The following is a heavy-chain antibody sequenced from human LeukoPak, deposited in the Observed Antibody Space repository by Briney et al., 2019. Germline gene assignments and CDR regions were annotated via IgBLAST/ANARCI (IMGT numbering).Heavy chain of an antibody. CDR1: GGTFSSYA. CDR2: IIPIFGIA. D-gene: IGHD1-26*01. CDR3: AREGGGSYLYYFDY. V-gene: IGHV1-69*04. J-gene: IGHJ4*02. Sequence: ASVKVSCKASGGTFSSYAISWVRQAPGQGLEWMGRIIPIFGIANYAQKFQGRVTITADKSTSTAYMGLSSLRSEDTAVYYCAREGGGSYLYYFDYWGQGTLVTVSS.